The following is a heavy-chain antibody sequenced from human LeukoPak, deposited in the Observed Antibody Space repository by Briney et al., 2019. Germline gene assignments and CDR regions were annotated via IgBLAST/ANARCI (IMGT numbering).Heavy chain of an antibody. D-gene: IGHD6-13*01. CDR1: GFTFSSYW. CDR3: ARIAAAGTIDY. Sequence: GGSLRLSCAAPGFTFSSYWMSWVRQAPGKGLEWVANIKQDGSEKYYVDSVKGRFTISRDNAKNSLYLQMNSLRAEDTAVYYCARIAAAGTIDYWGQGTLVTVSS. V-gene: IGHV3-7*01. J-gene: IGHJ4*02. CDR2: IKQDGSEK.